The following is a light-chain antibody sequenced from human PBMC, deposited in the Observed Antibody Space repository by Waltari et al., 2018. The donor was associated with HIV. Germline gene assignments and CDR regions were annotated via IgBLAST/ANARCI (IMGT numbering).Light chain of an antibody. Sequence: PSVSGPVGQHVPLSCSGTLHNIGTYAVGWYQQISPGAPKTVIFRTSRPSGIPDRFSASKSGNTASLTISGLQPEDEADYFCATWDYSLTSWVFGGGTKLTVL. CDR2: RTS. CDR1: LHNIGTYA. CDR3: ATWDYSLTSWV. V-gene: IGLV1-44*01. J-gene: IGLJ3*02.